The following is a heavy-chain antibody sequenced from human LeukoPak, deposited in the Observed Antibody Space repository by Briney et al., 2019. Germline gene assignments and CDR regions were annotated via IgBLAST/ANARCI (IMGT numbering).Heavy chain of an antibody. D-gene: IGHD3-10*01. CDR3: AREHFMVRGVIDY. Sequence: PSETLSLTCTVSGGSISSYYWGWIRQPPGRGLEWIGYIYYSGSTNYNPSLKSRVTISVDTSKNQFSLKLSSVTAADTAVYYCAREHFMVRGVIDYWGQGTLVTVSS. V-gene: IGHV4-59*01. J-gene: IGHJ4*02. CDR2: IYYSGST. CDR1: GGSISSYY.